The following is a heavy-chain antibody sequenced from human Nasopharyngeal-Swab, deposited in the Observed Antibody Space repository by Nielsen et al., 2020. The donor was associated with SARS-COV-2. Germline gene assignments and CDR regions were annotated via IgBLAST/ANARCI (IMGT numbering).Heavy chain of an antibody. Sequence: VRQAPGKGLEYVSAISSNGGSTYYANSVKGRFTISRDNSKNTLCLQMGSLRAEDMAVYYCARGTTPRSWYFDLWGRGTLVTVSS. J-gene: IGHJ2*01. D-gene: IGHD4-17*01. CDR3: ARGTTPRSWYFDL. CDR2: ISSNGGST. V-gene: IGHV3-64*01.